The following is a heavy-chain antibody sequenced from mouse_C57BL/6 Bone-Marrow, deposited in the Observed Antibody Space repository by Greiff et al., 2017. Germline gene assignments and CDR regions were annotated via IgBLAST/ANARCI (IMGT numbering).Heavy chain of an antibody. J-gene: IGHJ4*01. D-gene: IGHD1-1*01. CDR2: IDPEDGDT. Sequence: LHHSGAELVRPGASVKLSCTASGFNIKDYYMHWVKQRPEQGLEWIGRIDPEDGDTEYAPKFQGKATMTADTSSNTAYLQLSSLTSEDTAVYYCTTGEYYGSSKYYYAMDYWGQGTSVTVSS. CDR1: GFNIKDYY. CDR3: TTGEYYGSSKYYYAMDY. V-gene: IGHV14-1*01.